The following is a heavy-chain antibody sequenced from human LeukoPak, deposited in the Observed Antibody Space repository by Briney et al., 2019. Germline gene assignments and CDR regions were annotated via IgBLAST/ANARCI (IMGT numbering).Heavy chain of an antibody. D-gene: IGHD1-20*01. V-gene: IGHV3-23*01. J-gene: IGHJ4*02. CDR2: ISGSGVGT. CDR1: GFTFRNSA. CDR3: AKNNWNDMPFVDD. Sequence: GGSLRPSCAAPGFTFRNSAMSWVRQAPGKGLEWVSTISGSGVGTYYADSVKGRFTISRDNFKNTLYLQMNSLRAEDTAVYYCAKNNWNDMPFVDDWGQGTLVTVSS.